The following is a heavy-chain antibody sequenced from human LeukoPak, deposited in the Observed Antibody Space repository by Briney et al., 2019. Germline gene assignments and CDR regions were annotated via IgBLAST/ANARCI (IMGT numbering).Heavy chain of an antibody. CDR1: GGSISSYY. V-gene: IGHV4-59*01. Sequence: PSETLSLTCTVSGGSISSYYWSWIRQPPGKGLEWIGYIYYSGSTNYNPSLKSRVTISVDTSKNQFSLKLSPVTAADTAVYYCARVESSSWGLNYYYYYMDVWGKGTTVTVSS. D-gene: IGHD6-13*01. CDR3: ARVESSSWGLNYYYYYMDV. CDR2: IYYSGST. J-gene: IGHJ6*03.